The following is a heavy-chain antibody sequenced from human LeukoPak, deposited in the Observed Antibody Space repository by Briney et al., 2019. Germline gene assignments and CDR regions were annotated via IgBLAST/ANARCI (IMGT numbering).Heavy chain of an antibody. D-gene: IGHD3-3*01. CDR3: ARHEDFWSGPQSGAFDP. V-gene: IGHV4-39*01. CDR1: RGSIASSDYY. CDR2: IYHSGST. J-gene: IGHJ5*02. Sequence: SETLSLTCTVSRGSIASSDYYWGWIRQSPGRGLEWIGSIYHSGSTYYNPSLKSRVTISVDTSKNQFSLKLSSVTAADTAVYYCARHEDFWSGPQSGAFDPWGQGTLVTVSS.